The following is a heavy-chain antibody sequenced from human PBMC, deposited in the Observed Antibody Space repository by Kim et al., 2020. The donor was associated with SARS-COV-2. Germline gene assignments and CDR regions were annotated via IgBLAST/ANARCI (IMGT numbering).Heavy chain of an antibody. J-gene: IGHJ6*02. V-gene: IGHV1-69*04. CDR3: ARAGLGRYFYWLYGYYYYGMDV. CDR2: IIPILGIA. D-gene: IGHD3-9*01. CDR1: GGTFSSYA. Sequence: SVKVSCKASGGTFSSYAISWVRQAPGQGLEWMGRIIPILGIAHYAQKFQGRVTITADKSTSTAYMELSSLRSEDTAVYYCARAGLGRYFYWLYGYYYYGMDVGGQGTTVTVSS.